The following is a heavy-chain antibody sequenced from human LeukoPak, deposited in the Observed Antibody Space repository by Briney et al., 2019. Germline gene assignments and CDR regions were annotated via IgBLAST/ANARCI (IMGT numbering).Heavy chain of an antibody. D-gene: IGHD3-3*01. Sequence: SETLSLTCTVSGGSISSYYWSWIRQPPGKGLEWIGYIYYSGSTNYNPSLKSRVTISVDTSKNQFSLKLSSVTAADTAVYYCARAGTGTDFWSGPQHPSSGDWYFDLWGRGTLVTVSS. CDR1: GGSISSYY. CDR2: IYYSGST. CDR3: ARAGTGTDFWSGPQHPSSGDWYFDL. V-gene: IGHV4-59*01. J-gene: IGHJ2*01.